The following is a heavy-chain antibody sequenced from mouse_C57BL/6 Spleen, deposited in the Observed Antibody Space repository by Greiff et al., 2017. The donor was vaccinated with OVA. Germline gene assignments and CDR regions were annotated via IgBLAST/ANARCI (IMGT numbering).Heavy chain of an antibody. D-gene: IGHD1-1*01. Sequence: QVQLQQSGAELVRPGTSVKVSCKASGYAFTNYLIEWVKQRPGQGLEWIGVINPGSGGTNYNEKFKGKATLTADKSSSTAYMHRSSLTSDDSAVYFCARRSSYGSSYGYWGQGTTLTVSS. CDR1: GYAFTNYL. J-gene: IGHJ2*01. CDR3: ARRSSYGSSYGY. V-gene: IGHV1-54*01. CDR2: INPGSGGT.